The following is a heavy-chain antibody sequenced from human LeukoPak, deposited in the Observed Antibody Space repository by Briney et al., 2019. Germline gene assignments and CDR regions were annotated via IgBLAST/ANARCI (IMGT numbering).Heavy chain of an antibody. J-gene: IGHJ4*02. Sequence: GGSLRLSCAASGFTFSSHWMSWVRQAPGQGLEWVANIKPDGSERYYVDSVKGRFTISRDNAKNSLYLQINSLRTEDTAVYYCARDDYGGTNYWGQGTLVTVSS. CDR3: ARDDYGGTNY. CDR2: IKPDGSER. CDR1: GFTFSSHW. V-gene: IGHV3-7*01. D-gene: IGHD4/OR15-4a*01.